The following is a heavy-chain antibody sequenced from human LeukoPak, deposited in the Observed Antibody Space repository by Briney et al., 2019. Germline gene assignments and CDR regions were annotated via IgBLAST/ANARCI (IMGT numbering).Heavy chain of an antibody. J-gene: IGHJ4*02. CDR3: AKDGRSLRFLEWLLVY. Sequence: GRSLRLSCAASGFTFSSYGMPWVRQAPGKGLEWVAVISYDGSNKYYADSVKGRFTISRDNSKNTLYLQMNSLRAEDTAVYYCAKDGRSLRFLEWLLVYWGQGTLVTVSS. V-gene: IGHV3-30*18. CDR2: ISYDGSNK. CDR1: GFTFSSYG. D-gene: IGHD3-3*01.